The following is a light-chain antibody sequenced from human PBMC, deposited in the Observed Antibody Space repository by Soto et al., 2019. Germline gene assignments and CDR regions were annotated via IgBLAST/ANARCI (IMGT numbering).Light chain of an antibody. CDR3: SSFTTSTTLV. J-gene: IGLJ3*02. Sequence: QCALTQPASVSGSPGQSITISCAGSNSDVGAYNYVSWYQQHPGKAPKLIIFDVSNRPSGVSDRFSASKSGNTASLTISGLQAEDEADYYCSSFTTSTTLVFGGGTKLTVL. CDR1: NSDVGAYNY. CDR2: DVS. V-gene: IGLV2-14*03.